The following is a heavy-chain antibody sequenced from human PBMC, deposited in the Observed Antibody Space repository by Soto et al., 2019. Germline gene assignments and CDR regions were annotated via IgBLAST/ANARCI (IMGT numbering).Heavy chain of an antibody. CDR3: ARNPHYYDSSGYYYYYGMDV. CDR2: MNPNSGNT. J-gene: IGHJ6*02. D-gene: IGHD3-22*01. CDR1: GYTFTSYD. Sequence: AASVKVSCKASGYTFTSYDINWVRQATGQGLEWMGWMNPNSGNTGYAQKFQGRVTMTRNTSISTAYMELSSLRSEDTAVYYCARNPHYYDSSGYYYYYGMDVWGQGTTVTVSS. V-gene: IGHV1-8*01.